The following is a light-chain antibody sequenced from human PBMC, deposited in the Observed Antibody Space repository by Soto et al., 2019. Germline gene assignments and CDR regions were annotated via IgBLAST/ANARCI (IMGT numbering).Light chain of an antibody. CDR2: DAS. J-gene: IGKJ2*01. Sequence: DVQMTQSPSSLSASVGDRVTITCRASQRIRTSLNWYQQKPGKAPKFLIYDASSLQSEVPSRFSGSGSGTDFTLTSSNLQPEDVATYYCQQSYSVPPTFGQGTKLEI. CDR3: QQSYSVPPT. V-gene: IGKV1-39*01. CDR1: QRIRTS.